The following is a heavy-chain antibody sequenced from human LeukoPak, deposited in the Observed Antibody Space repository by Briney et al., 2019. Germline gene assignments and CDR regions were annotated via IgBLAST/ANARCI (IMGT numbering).Heavy chain of an antibody. CDR1: GGTFSSYA. Sequence: GASVKVSCKASGGTFSSYAISWVRQAPGQGLEWMGGIIPIFGTANYAQKFQGRVTITADKSTSTAYMELSSLRSEDTAVYYCARTSWYGAYYYYYMDVWGKGTTVTVSS. D-gene: IGHD6-13*01. V-gene: IGHV1-69*06. CDR2: IIPIFGTA. J-gene: IGHJ6*03. CDR3: ARTSWYGAYYYYYMDV.